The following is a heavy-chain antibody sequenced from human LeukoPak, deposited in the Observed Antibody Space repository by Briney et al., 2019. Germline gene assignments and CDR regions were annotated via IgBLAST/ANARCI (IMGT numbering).Heavy chain of an antibody. D-gene: IGHD2-15*01. V-gene: IGHV3-21*01. CDR2: ISAGSDYI. Sequence: AGGSLRLSCAASGFTFSGYSMTWVRQAPGKGLEWVSYISAGSDYIYYADSVKGRFTISRDNAKNSLYLQMNSLRAEDTAVYYCARGETSCSGTNCYAGFDIWGQGTMVTVSS. J-gene: IGHJ3*02. CDR1: GFTFSGYS. CDR3: ARGETSCSGTNCYAGFDI.